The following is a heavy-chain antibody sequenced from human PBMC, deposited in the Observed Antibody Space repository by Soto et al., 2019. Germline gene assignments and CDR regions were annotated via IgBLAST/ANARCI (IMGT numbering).Heavy chain of an antibody. CDR1: GGSIKVGGDY. CDR2: IYYSGTT. Sequence: SDTLSLTCTVSGGSIKVGGDYWGWIRQPPGKGLEWLATIYYSGTTYYNPSLKSRLTISLDTSRNLFSLDLTSVTAADTAFYYCARLAYSDYSTRGQGTLVTVSS. CDR3: ARLAYSDYST. J-gene: IGHJ4*02. D-gene: IGHD5-12*01. V-gene: IGHV4-39*01.